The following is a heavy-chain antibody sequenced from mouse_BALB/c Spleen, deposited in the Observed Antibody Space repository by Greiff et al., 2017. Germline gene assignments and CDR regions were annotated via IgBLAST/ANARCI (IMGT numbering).Heavy chain of an antibody. CDR2: IYPSDSYT. J-gene: IGHJ4*01. D-gene: IGHD2-4*01. V-gene: IGHV1-69*02. CDR1: GYTFTSYW. Sequence: VQLQQPGAELVRPGASVKLSCKASGYTFTSYWINWVKQRPGQGLEWIGNIYPSDSYTNYNQKFKDKATLTVDKSSSTAYMQLSSPTSEDSAVYYCTSQYMITSYAMDYWGQGTSVTVSS. CDR3: TSQYMITSYAMDY.